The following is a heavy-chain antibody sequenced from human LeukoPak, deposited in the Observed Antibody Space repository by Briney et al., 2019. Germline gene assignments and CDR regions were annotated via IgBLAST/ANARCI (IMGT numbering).Heavy chain of an antibody. J-gene: IGHJ4*02. Sequence: GGSLRLSCAASGFTFSTYWMTWVRQAPGKGLEWVANIKQDGSDKYYVDSVKGRFTISRDNAKSSLYLQMNSLRDGDTAVYYCARAEEQRWGYVDYWGQGTLVTVSS. CDR1: GFTFSTYW. CDR2: IKQDGSDK. V-gene: IGHV3-7*04. CDR3: ARAEEQRWGYVDY. D-gene: IGHD5-24*01.